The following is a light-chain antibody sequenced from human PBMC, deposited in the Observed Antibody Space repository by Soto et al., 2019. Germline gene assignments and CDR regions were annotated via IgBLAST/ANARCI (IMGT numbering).Light chain of an antibody. J-gene: IGKJ3*01. CDR3: QSGFT. Sequence: LQMTQSPSTLSASVGDRVTITCRASQSISSWLAWYQQKPGKAPKLLIYKASSLESGVPSRFSGSGSGTEFTLTISSLQPDDFATYYCQSGFTFGPGTKVDIK. CDR1: QSISSW. V-gene: IGKV1-5*03. CDR2: KAS.